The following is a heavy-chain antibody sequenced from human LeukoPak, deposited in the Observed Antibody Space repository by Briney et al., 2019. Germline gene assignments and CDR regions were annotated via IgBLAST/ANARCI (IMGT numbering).Heavy chain of an antibody. J-gene: IGHJ4*02. CDR3: AREAYCGGDCYSDFDY. V-gene: IGHV3-74*01. CDR1: GFTFSSYW. Sequence: GGSLRLSCAASGFTFSSYWMHWVRQAPGKGLVWVSRINSDGSSTSYADSVKGRFTISRDNAKNTLYLQMNSLRAEDTAVYYCAREAYCGGDCYSDFDYWGQGTLVTVSS. D-gene: IGHD2-21*02. CDR2: INSDGSST.